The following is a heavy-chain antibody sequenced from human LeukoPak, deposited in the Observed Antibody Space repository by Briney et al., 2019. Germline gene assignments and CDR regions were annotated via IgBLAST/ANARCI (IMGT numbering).Heavy chain of an antibody. CDR1: GYTFTSYG. D-gene: IGHD2-2*01. V-gene: IGHV1-18*01. CDR2: IIPILGIA. Sequence: ASVKVSCKASGYTFTSYGISWVRQAPGQGLEWMGRIIPILGIANYAQKFQGRVTMTTDTSTSTAYMELRSLRSDDTAVYYCARDSPRYCSSTSCYSDYWGQGTLVTVSS. CDR3: ARDSPRYCSSTSCYSDY. J-gene: IGHJ4*03.